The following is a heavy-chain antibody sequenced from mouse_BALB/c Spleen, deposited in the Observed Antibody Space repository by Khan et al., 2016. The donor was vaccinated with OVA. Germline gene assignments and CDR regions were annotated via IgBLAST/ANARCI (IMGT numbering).Heavy chain of an antibody. CDR1: GFSLTRYG. CDR3: ARDYDYDEGLAY. Sequence: QVQLKQSGPGLVQPSQSLSITCTVSGFSLTRYGVHWVRQSPGKGLEWLGVIWSGGSTDYYAAFISRLSISKDNSKSQVFFKMSSLQANDTDIYYCARDYDYDEGLAYWGQGTLVTVSA. J-gene: IGHJ3*01. D-gene: IGHD2-4*01. V-gene: IGHV2-2*02. CDR2: IWSGGST.